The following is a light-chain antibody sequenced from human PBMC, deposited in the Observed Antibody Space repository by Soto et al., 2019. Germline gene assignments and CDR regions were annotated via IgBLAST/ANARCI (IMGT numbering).Light chain of an antibody. V-gene: IGLV1-40*01. J-gene: IGLJ1*01. CDR1: TSNIGNNA. CDR3: QSYDSSLSGYV. Sequence: QSVLTQPPPVSEAPRQRVTISCSGSTSNIGNNAVSWYQQLPGKAPKLLIYDNNNRPSGVPDRFSGSKSGTSASLAITGLQAEDEADYYCQSYDSSLSGYVFGTGTKLTVL. CDR2: DNN.